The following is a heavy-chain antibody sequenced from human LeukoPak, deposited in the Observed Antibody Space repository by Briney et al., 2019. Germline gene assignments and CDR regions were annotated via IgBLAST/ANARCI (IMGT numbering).Heavy chain of an antibody. D-gene: IGHD3-9*01. V-gene: IGHV3-66*01. CDR2: IYSGGST. CDR1: GFTVSSNY. J-gene: IGHJ4*02. Sequence: PGGSLRLSCAASGFTVSSNYMSWVRQAPGKGLEWVSVIYSGGSTYYADSVKGRFTISRDNSKNTLYLQMNSLRAEDTAVYYCAREKHFRTYYDILTGRQPLFTYFDYWGQGTLVTVSS. CDR3: AREKHFRTYYDILTGRQPLFTYFDY.